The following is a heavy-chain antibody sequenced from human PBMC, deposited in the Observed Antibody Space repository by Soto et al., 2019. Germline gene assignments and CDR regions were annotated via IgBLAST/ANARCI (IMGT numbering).Heavy chain of an antibody. CDR1: GFTFSDYY. J-gene: IGHJ6*02. V-gene: IGHV3-11*04. Sequence: QVQLVESGGGLVKPGGSLRLSCAASGFTFSDYYMSWIRQAPGKGLEWVSYISSSGSTIYYADSVKGRFTISRDNSKNTVYLTMHSLRVEDTAMYYCARVTPRGQLLMAVWVQAITVTVSS. D-gene: IGHD2-15*01. CDR3: ARVTPRGQLLMAV. CDR2: ISSSGSTI.